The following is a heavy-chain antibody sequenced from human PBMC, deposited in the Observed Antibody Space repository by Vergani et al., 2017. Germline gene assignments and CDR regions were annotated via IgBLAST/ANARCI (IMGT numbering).Heavy chain of an antibody. CDR1: GDSIISSSYY. V-gene: IGHV4-39*01. J-gene: IGHJ2*01. CDR2: IYNSGNG. CDR3: ASGKYYSDSTSHFRGRYFDV. D-gene: IGHD3-16*01. Sequence: HLQESGPGLVKPSETLSLTCTVSGDSIISSSYYWGWIRQPPGKGLEWSGSIYNSGNGDSSSSLKSRVTISADTSKNQFSLRLTSVTAADTAVYYCASGKYYSDSTSHFRGRYFDVWGRGTLVTVPS.